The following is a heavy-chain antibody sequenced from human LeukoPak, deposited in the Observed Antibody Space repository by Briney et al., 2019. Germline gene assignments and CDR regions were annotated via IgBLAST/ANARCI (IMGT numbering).Heavy chain of an antibody. V-gene: IGHV6-1*01. CDR3: ARDLGTSGWYTFDF. CDR2: TYYRSKWYN. J-gene: IGHJ4*02. CDR1: GDSVSRNNGA. Sequence: QTLSLTCAISGDSVSRNNGAWNWIRQSPSRGLGWLGRTYYRSKWYNDYAEFIQGRITINPDTSKNQFSLQLNSVTPEDTAVYYCARDLGTSGWYTFDFWGQGTLVTVSS. D-gene: IGHD6-19*01.